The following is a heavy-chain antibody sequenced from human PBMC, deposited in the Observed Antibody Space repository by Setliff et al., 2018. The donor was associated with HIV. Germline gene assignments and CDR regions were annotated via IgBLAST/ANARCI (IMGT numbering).Heavy chain of an antibody. CDR1: GFTFGSYD. D-gene: IGHD5-12*01. Sequence: VGSLRLSCAASGFTFGSYDMNWVRQAPGKGLEWVSYISGSGSIIYYADSVKGRVTISRDNAEYSLHLQMNSLRAEDTAVYYCARARLRNYYYYMDVWAKGTTVTVSS. V-gene: IGHV3-48*03. CDR2: ISGSGSII. CDR3: ARARLRNYYYYMDV. J-gene: IGHJ6*03.